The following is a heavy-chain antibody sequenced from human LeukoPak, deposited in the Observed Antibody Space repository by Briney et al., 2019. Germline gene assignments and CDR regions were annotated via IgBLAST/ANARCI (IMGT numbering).Heavy chain of an antibody. D-gene: IGHD3-10*01. CDR3: AKGFRYFDS. CDR2: ITNSDGGT. J-gene: IGHJ4*02. Sequence: GGSLRLSCVSSGFTSSNYIMRWVRQAPGRGLEWVSTITNSDGGTYYADSVRGRFTISRDNSKNTVYLQMNSLRAEDTAIYYCAKGFRYFDSWGLGTLVTVSS. CDR1: GFTSSNYI. V-gene: IGHV3-23*01.